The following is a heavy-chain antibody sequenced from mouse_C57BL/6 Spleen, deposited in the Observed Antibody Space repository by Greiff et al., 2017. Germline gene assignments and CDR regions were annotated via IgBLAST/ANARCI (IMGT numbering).Heavy chain of an antibody. Sequence: VQLQQSGAELAKPGASVKLSCKASGSTFTSYWLHWVKQRSRQGLEWIGYINPSSGYTKYNPKLKDKATLTADKSSSPAYMQLSSLTYEDSAVYYCAREGVYCEYVLYAMDYGGQGTSVTVSS. CDR2: INPSSGYT. CDR3: AREGVYCEYVLYAMDY. J-gene: IGHJ4*01. V-gene: IGHV1-7*01. CDR1: GSTFTSYW. D-gene: IGHD2-4*01.